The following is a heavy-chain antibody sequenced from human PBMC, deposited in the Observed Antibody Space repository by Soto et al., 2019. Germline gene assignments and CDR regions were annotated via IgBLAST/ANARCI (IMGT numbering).Heavy chain of an antibody. Sequence: GVSLRLSFAACGFTVDVYAMHWVRQAPGKGLEWVSGISWNSETIDYADSVKGRFTISRDNAKSSLFLQMNSLRPDDTALYYCAKDMKWGGMTTIHYFDSWGQGTLVTVSS. D-gene: IGHD4-17*01. J-gene: IGHJ4*02. CDR1: GFTVDVYA. CDR3: AKDMKWGGMTTIHYFDS. V-gene: IGHV3-9*01. CDR2: ISWNSETI.